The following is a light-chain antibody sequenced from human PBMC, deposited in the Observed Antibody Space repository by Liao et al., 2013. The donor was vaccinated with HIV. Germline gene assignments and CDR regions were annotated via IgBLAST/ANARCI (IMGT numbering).Light chain of an antibody. CDR1: NIGNKL. V-gene: IGLV3-21*01. Sequence: SYVLTQPPSVSVAPGKTARMTCGGNNIGNKLVHWYQQKPGQAPVLVIYQDNKRPSGIPERFSGSNSGNTATLTISGTQAIDEADYYCQTWDSTTYVFGTGTKVIVL. J-gene: IGLJ1*01. CDR2: QDN. CDR3: QTWDSTTYV.